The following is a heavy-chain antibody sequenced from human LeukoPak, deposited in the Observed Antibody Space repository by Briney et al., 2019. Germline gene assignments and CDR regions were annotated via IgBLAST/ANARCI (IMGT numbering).Heavy chain of an antibody. CDR3: AWSGPKIES. CDR2: IKKQTDGRTT. CDR1: GFTFSSAW. Sequence: GGSLRLSCAASGFTFSSAWMSWVRQAPRKGLEWVAQIKKQTDGRTTDYVAYTAPVKGRFTISRDDSQNTLFLQMDSLKTEDTAIYYCAWSGPKIESWGQGTPVTVSS. D-gene: IGHD3-3*01. J-gene: IGHJ4*02. V-gene: IGHV3-15*01.